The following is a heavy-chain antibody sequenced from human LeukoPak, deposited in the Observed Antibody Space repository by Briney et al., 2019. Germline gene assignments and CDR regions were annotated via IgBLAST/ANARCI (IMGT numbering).Heavy chain of an antibody. CDR1: GGSMNNYY. Sequence: SETLSLTCTVSGGSMNNYYWTWIRQPPGKGLEWIWYIYYSGSTNYNPSLKSRVTISIDTSKNHFSLKLSSVTAADTAVYYCARPRAQWLGNDGLDMGGQGTLVTVSS. V-gene: IGHV4-59*08. D-gene: IGHD6-19*01. CDR2: IYYSGST. J-gene: IGHJ3*02. CDR3: ARPRAQWLGNDGLDM.